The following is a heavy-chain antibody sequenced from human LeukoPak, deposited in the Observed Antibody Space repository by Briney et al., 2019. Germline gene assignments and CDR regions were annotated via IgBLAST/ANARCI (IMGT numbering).Heavy chain of an antibody. CDR2: INPNHGDT. J-gene: IGHJ4*02. V-gene: IGHV1-2*02. CDR1: GYTFTGYF. D-gene: IGHD1-1*01. Sequence: ASVKVSCKASGYTFTGYFMHWVRQAPGQGLEWMGWINPNHGDTYYAQKFQGSVTMTRDTSISTAYMELSSLRSDDTAVYYCARVTTGTAALGYWGQGTLVTVSS. CDR3: ARVTTGTAALGY.